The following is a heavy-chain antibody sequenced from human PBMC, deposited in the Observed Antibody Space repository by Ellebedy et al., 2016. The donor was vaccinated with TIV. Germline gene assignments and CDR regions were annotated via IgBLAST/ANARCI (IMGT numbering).Heavy chain of an antibody. CDR3: AKDRDDSSGYFSQFDY. J-gene: IGHJ4*02. V-gene: IGHV3-9*01. Sequence: SLKISCAASGFNFDDYAMFWVRQVPGKGLEWVSGISWSSGRKGYADSVKGRFTISRDNAKNSLYLQMNSLRAEDTALYYCAKDRDDSSGYFSQFDYWGQGTLVTVSS. CDR2: ISWSSGRK. D-gene: IGHD3-22*01. CDR1: GFNFDDYA.